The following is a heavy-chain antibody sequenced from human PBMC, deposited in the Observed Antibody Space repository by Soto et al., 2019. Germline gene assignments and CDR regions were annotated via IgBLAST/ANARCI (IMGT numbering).Heavy chain of an antibody. CDR2: IYHTGNT. J-gene: IGHJ4*02. CDR3: ASPYSGYLDN. V-gene: IGHV4-31*03. CDR1: GGSMSSGAYY. D-gene: IGHD3-22*01. Sequence: LSLTCSVSGGSMSSGAYYWNWIRQHPVKGLEWIAYIYHTGNTYYNPSLRSRTTISVDTSENQFSLKLTSVTDADTAVYYCASPYSGYLDNWGQGTLVTVSS.